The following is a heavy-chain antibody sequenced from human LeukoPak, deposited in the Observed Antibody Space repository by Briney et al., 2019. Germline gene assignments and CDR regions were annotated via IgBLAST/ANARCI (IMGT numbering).Heavy chain of an antibody. Sequence: SQTLSLTCAVSGGSISSGGYSWSWIRQPRGKGLEWIVYIYHSGSTYYNPSLKSRVTISVDRSKNQFSLKLSSVTAADTAVYYCARVARVQTLTGGYYFDYWGQGTLVTVSS. CDR3: ARVARVQTLTGGYYFDY. V-gene: IGHV4-30-2*01. CDR1: GGSISSGGYS. J-gene: IGHJ4*02. CDR2: IYHSGST. D-gene: IGHD7-27*01.